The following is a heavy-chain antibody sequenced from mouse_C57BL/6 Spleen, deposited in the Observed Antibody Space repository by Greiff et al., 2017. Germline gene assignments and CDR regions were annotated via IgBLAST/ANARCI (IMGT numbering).Heavy chain of an antibody. Sequence: QVQLKESGAELARPGASVKLSCKASGYTFTSYGISWVKQRTGQGLEWIGEIYPRSGNTYYNEKFKGKATLTADKSSSTAYMELRSLTSEDSAVYFCARYYYDYDPSWFAYWGQGTLVTVSA. V-gene: IGHV1-81*01. CDR2: IYPRSGNT. CDR1: GYTFTSYG. J-gene: IGHJ3*01. D-gene: IGHD2-4*01. CDR3: ARYYYDYDPSWFAY.